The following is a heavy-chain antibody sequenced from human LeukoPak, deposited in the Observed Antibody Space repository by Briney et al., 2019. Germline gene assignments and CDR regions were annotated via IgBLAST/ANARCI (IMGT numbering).Heavy chain of an antibody. V-gene: IGHV3-7*01. CDR3: ARERVGYCSGGSCYNYFDY. Sequence: PGGSLRLSCAASGFTFSSYWMSWVRQAPGKGLEWVANIKQDGSEKYYVDSVKGRFTISRDNAKNSLYLQMNGLRAEDTAVYYCARERVGYCSGGSCYNYFDYWGQGTLVTVSS. J-gene: IGHJ4*02. CDR1: GFTFSSYW. CDR2: IKQDGSEK. D-gene: IGHD2-15*01.